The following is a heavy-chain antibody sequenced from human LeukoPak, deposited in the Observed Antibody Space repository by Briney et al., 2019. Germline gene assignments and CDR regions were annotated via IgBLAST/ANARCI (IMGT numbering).Heavy chain of an antibody. CDR3: AKDLVTGSLDY. J-gene: IGHJ4*02. CDR1: GFTFSSYG. V-gene: IGHV3-23*01. D-gene: IGHD3-10*01. CDR2: ISGSGGFT. Sequence: GGSLRLSCAASGFTFSSYGMHWVRQAPGKGLEWVSGISGSGGFTYYADSVKGRFTISRDNSKNTLYLQMNSLRAEDTAVYYCAKDLVTGSLDYWGQGTLVTVSS.